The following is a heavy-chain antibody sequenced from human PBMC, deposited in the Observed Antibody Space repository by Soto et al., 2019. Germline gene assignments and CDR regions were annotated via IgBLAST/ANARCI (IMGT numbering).Heavy chain of an antibody. V-gene: IGHV1-69*08. CDR3: ARGGQLXXXXXX. CDR2: IAPMSGTA. D-gene: IGHD1-1*01. J-gene: IGHJ6*03. Sequence: QVHLVQSGAEVKKPGASVRVSCKASGDTFGFNSINWVRQAPGQGPEWMGRIAPMSGTAEYADKFQGRFTXXXXXXXXXXXXXXXXXXXXXXXVYXCARGGQLXXXXXXWGKXTSV. CDR1: GDTFGFNS.